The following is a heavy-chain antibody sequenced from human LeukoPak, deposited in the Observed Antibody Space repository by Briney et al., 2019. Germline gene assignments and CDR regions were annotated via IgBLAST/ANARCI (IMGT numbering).Heavy chain of an antibody. V-gene: IGHV1-2*02. D-gene: IGHD3-10*01. Sequence: ASVKVSCKASGYTFTGYYMHWVRQAPGQGLEWMGWINPNSGGTNYAQKFQGRVTMTRNTSISTAYMELSSLRSEDTAVYYCARESGGYGSGSYDGMDVWGQGTTVTVSS. J-gene: IGHJ6*02. CDR2: INPNSGGT. CDR3: ARESGGYGSGSYDGMDV. CDR1: GYTFTGYY.